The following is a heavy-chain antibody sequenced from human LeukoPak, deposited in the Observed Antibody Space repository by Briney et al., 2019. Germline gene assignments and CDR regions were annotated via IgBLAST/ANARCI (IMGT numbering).Heavy chain of an antibody. Sequence: ASVKVSCKASGYTFTSHGISWVRQAPGQGLEWMGWIRPSTGDTDYALNLQGRVTLTTDTSTSTAYMALRSLRSDDTAVYYCARDSPSPQLPSPPEDYWGQGTLVTVSS. V-gene: IGHV1-18*01. CDR3: ARDSPSPQLPSPPEDY. D-gene: IGHD2-2*01. J-gene: IGHJ4*02. CDR2: IRPSTGDT. CDR1: GYTFTSHG.